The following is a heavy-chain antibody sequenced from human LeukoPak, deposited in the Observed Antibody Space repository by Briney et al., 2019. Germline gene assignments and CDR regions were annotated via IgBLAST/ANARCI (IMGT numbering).Heavy chain of an antibody. Sequence: GGSLRLSCAASGFTFSNYAMTWVRQAPGEGLEWVSSLSGRGDNTFYADSVKGRFTISRDNSENTLHLQMNSLRAEDTAVYYCAKAYYYGSGSYYVAFDCWSQGTLVTVSS. D-gene: IGHD3-10*01. V-gene: IGHV3-23*01. J-gene: IGHJ4*02. CDR3: AKAYYYGSGSYYVAFDC. CDR1: GFTFSNYA. CDR2: LSGRGDNT.